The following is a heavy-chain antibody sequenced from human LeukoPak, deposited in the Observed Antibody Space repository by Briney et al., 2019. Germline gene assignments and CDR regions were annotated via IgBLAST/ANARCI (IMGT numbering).Heavy chain of an antibody. CDR2: IYTSGST. CDR1: GGSISSGSYY. Sequence: SETLSLTCTVSGGSISSGSYYWSWIRQPAGKGLEWIGRIYTSGSTNYNPSLKSRVTISVDTSKNQFSLKLSSVTAADTAVYYCAREMRQWLDGWYFDYWGQGTLVTVSS. V-gene: IGHV4-61*02. J-gene: IGHJ4*02. D-gene: IGHD6-19*01. CDR3: AREMRQWLDGWYFDY.